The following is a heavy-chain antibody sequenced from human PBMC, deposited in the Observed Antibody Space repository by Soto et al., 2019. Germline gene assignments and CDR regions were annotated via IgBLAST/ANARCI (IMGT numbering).Heavy chain of an antibody. J-gene: IGHJ4*02. Sequence: QVQLVESGGGVVQPGRSLRLSCAASGFTFNTYAMHWVRQAPGKGLEWVAVISYDGSKKDYADSVMGRFTISRDNSNKALYLQMDSLRRDDTAIYYCARVARYYDAPDNDLDCWGQGANVTVSS. CDR1: GFTFNTYA. CDR3: ARVARYYDAPDNDLDC. V-gene: IGHV3-30-3*01. CDR2: ISYDGSKK. D-gene: IGHD3-16*01.